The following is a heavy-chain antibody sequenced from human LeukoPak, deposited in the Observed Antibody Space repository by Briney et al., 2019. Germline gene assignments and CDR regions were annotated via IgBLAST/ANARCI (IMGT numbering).Heavy chain of an antibody. CDR3: AKLRGSGWDLYFDY. J-gene: IGHJ4*02. D-gene: IGHD6-19*01. Sequence: QSGGSLRLSCAASGFTFSSYAMSWVRQAPGKGLEWVSGVSGSGGNTYYADSVKGRFTISRDNSKNTLYLQMNSLRAEDTAVYYCAKLRGSGWDLYFDYWGQGTLVTVSS. V-gene: IGHV3-23*01. CDR2: VSGSGGNT. CDR1: GFTFSSYA.